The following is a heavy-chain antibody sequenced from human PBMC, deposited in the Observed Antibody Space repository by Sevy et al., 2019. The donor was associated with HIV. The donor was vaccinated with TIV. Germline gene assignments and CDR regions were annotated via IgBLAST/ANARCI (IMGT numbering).Heavy chain of an antibody. J-gene: IGHJ4*02. CDR2: IYYNGHI. CDR1: GGSITSLY. D-gene: IGHD1-26*01. Sequence: SETLYLTCTVSGGSITSLYWNWIRQPPGKGLEWIANIYYNGHINYNPSLKSRVTLSLDTSRNQLSQRLSSVTAADTAMYYCAGENAWGRGYSWGQGTRVTVSS. V-gene: IGHV4-59*08. CDR3: AGENAWGRGYS.